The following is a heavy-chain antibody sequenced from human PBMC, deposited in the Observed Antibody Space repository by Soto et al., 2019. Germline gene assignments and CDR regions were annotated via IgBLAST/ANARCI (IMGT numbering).Heavy chain of an antibody. J-gene: IGHJ4*02. D-gene: IGHD3-3*01. CDR2: MNPNSGNT. V-gene: IGHV1-8*01. Sequence: ASVKVSCKASGYTFTSYDINWVRQATGQGLEWMGWMNPNSGNTGYAQKFQGRVTMTRNTSISTAYMELSSLISEDTAVYYCARFPPSYDFWSGYQDDYWGQGTLVTVSS. CDR3: ARFPPSYDFWSGYQDDY. CDR1: GYTFTSYD.